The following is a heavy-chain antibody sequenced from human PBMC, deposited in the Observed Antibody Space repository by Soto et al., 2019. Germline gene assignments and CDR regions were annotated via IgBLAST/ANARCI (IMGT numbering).Heavy chain of an antibody. V-gene: IGHV3-23*01. Sequence: EVQLLESGGDLVQPGGSLRLSCAASGFTFSTYAMSWVRQAPGKGLEWVSAISGSGGSTYYADSVKGRFTISRDNSKNPLYLQMNSLRAEDTAVYYCAKDLLAAAGTVGWFDPWGQGTLVTVSS. CDR1: GFTFSTYA. CDR2: ISGSGGST. D-gene: IGHD6-13*01. CDR3: AKDLLAAAGTVGWFDP. J-gene: IGHJ5*02.